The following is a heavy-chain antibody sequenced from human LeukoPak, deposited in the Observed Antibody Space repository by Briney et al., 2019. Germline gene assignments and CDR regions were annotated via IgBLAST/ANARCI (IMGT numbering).Heavy chain of an antibody. Sequence: PGGSLRLPCAASGFTFSSYAMSWVRQAPGKGLEWVSGISGSGGSTYYADSVKGRFTISRDNSKNTVFLEMNSLRADDTAVYYCAKGPGYYPYYFDYWGQGTLVTVSS. V-gene: IGHV3-23*01. J-gene: IGHJ4*02. CDR1: GFTFSSYA. D-gene: IGHD3-9*01. CDR3: AKGPGYYPYYFDY. CDR2: ISGSGGST.